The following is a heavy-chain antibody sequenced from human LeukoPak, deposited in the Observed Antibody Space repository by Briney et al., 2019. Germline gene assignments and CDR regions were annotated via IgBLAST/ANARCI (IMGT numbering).Heavy chain of an antibody. J-gene: IGHJ4*02. CDR1: GFTFSSYS. D-gene: IGHD6-19*01. Sequence: GGSLRLSCAASGFTFSSYSMNWVRQAPGKGLEWVSSISSCSSYIYYADSVKGRFTISRDNAKNSLYLQMNSLRAEDTAVYYCARVMAVAGTFDYWGQGTLVTVSS. CDR3: ARVMAVAGTFDY. CDR2: ISSCSSYI. V-gene: IGHV3-21*01.